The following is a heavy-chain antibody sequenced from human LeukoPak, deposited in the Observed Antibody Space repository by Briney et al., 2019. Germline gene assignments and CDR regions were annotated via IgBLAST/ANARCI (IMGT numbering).Heavy chain of an antibody. D-gene: IGHD3-22*01. CDR2: IIPIFGTA. V-gene: IGHV1-69*13. Sequence: ASVKVSCKASGGTFSSYAISWARQAPGQGLEWMGGIIPIFGTANYAQKFQGRVTITADESTSTAYMELSSLRSEDTAVYYCARGSSHTYYYDSSGQSSFDYWGQGTLVTVSS. CDR3: ARGSSHTYYYDSSGQSSFDY. J-gene: IGHJ4*02. CDR1: GGTFSSYA.